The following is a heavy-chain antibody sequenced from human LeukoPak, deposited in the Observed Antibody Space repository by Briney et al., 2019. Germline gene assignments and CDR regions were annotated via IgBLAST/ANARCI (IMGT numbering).Heavy chain of an antibody. J-gene: IGHJ6*03. CDR1: GGSISSSSYY. CDR2: SYYSGST. CDR3: ANTILGDYYYYYMDV. V-gene: IGHV4-39*01. Sequence: SETLSLTCTVSGGSISSSSYYWSWIRQPPGKRPEGIGSSYYSGSTYYNPSLKSRVTISVDTSKNQIALKLSSVTAADTAVYYCANTILGDYYYYYMDVWGKGTTVTVSS. D-gene: IGHD3-3*01.